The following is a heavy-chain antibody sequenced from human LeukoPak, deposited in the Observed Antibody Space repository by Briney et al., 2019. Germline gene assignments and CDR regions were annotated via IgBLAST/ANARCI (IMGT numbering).Heavy chain of an antibody. V-gene: IGHV3-23*01. CDR3: AKASGSTWYRGWFDP. J-gene: IGHJ5*02. Sequence: GGSLRLSCEASGYTFDDYAMHWVRQAPGKGLEWVSVISGSGDSTHYADSVKGRFTISTDNSKNTLYLQMNSLRAEDTAVYYCAKASGSTWYRGWFDPWGQGTLVTVSS. CDR2: ISGSGDST. D-gene: IGHD6-13*01. CDR1: GYTFDDYA.